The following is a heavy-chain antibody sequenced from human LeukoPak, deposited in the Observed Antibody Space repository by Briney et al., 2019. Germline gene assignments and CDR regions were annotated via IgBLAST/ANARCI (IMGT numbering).Heavy chain of an antibody. Sequence: GASVKVSCKASGGTFSSYAISWVRQAPGQGLEWMGRIIPILGIANYAQKFQGRVTITADKSTSTAYMELSSLRSEDTAVYYCARHHDYGDQRVFDYWGQGTLVTVSS. CDR2: IIPILGIA. CDR1: GGTFSSYA. V-gene: IGHV1-69*04. D-gene: IGHD4-17*01. J-gene: IGHJ4*02. CDR3: ARHHDYGDQRVFDY.